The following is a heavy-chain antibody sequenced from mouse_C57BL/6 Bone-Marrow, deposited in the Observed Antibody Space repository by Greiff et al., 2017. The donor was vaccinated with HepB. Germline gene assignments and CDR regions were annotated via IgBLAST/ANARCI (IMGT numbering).Heavy chain of an antibody. CDR1: GFTFSSYA. CDR3: ARADDWFAY. CDR2: ISDGGSYT. V-gene: IGHV5-4*03. Sequence: EVKLVESGGGLVKPGGSLKLSCAASGFTFSSYAMSWVRQTPEKRLEWVATISDGGSYTYYPDNVKGRFTISRDNAKNNLYLQMSHLKSEDTAMYYCARADDWFAYWGQGTLVTVSA. J-gene: IGHJ3*01.